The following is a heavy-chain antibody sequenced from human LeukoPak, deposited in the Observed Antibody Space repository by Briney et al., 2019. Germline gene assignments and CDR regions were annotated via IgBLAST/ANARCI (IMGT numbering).Heavy chain of an antibody. CDR3: ARRWLAAAGTGAFDI. D-gene: IGHD6-13*01. CDR1: GGSISSGGYY. V-gene: IGHV4-30-2*02. CDR2: IYHSGST. J-gene: IGHJ3*02. Sequence: SETLSLTCTVSGGSISSGGYYWSWIRQPPGKGLEWIGYIYHSGSTYYNPSLKSRVTISVDTSKNQFSLKLSSVTAADTAVYYCARRWLAAAGTGAFDIWGQPTMVTRSS.